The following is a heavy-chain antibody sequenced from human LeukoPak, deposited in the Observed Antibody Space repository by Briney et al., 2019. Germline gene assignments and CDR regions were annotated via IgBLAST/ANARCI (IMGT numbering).Heavy chain of an antibody. CDR3: SSGKALAAADISSSYFYYMDV. J-gene: IGHJ6*03. D-gene: IGHD6-13*01. V-gene: IGHV1-69*13. Sequence: ASVKVSCKVSGGTFNNFAISWVRQAPGQGLEWVGGILPILGTPNYAQNFQGRITITADESTTSVHMELSTLTSEDTAVYYCSSGKALAAADISSSYFYYMDVWGKGTTVTVSS. CDR2: ILPILGTP. CDR1: GGTFNNFA.